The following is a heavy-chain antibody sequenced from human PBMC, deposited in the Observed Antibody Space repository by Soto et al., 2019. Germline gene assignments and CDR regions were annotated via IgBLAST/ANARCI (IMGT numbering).Heavy chain of an antibody. CDR2: IYYSGST. CDR3: ARVRDFWSGYPSYFDY. D-gene: IGHD3-3*01. J-gene: IGHJ4*02. CDR1: GGSISSGDYY. V-gene: IGHV4-30-4*01. Sequence: QVQLQESGPGLVKPSQTLSLTCTVSGGSISSGDYYWSWIRQPPGKGLEWIGYIYYSGSTYHNPSLKSRVTISVHTSKNQFSLKLSSVTAADTAVYYCARVRDFWSGYPSYFDYWGQGTLVTVSS.